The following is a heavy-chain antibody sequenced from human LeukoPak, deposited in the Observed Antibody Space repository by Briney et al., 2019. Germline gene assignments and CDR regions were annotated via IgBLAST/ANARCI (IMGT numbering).Heavy chain of an antibody. J-gene: IGHJ4*02. CDR2: IYSGGST. CDR3: AREGSGWPIDY. Sequence: PGGSLRLSCAASGFTFSSNYMSWVRQAPGKGLEWVSVIYSGGSTYYADSVKGRFTISRDNAKNTLYLQMNSLRAEDTAVYYCAREGSGWPIDYWGQGTLVTVSS. V-gene: IGHV3-66*02. D-gene: IGHD6-19*01. CDR1: GFTFSSNY.